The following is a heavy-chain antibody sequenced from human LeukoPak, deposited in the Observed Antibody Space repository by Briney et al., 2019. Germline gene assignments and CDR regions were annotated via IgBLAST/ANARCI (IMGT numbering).Heavy chain of an antibody. V-gene: IGHV3-30*01. CDR3: VRSITGMTDFDY. D-gene: IGHD1-20*01. J-gene: IGHJ4*02. CDR2: ISYDGTNE. Sequence: GGSLRLSCAASGFTFYNYAMHWVRQAPGTGLEWVAVISYDGTNEYYADSVKGRFTISRDNSKNTLYLQLNSLRAEDTAVYYCVRSITGMTDFDYWGQGTLVTVSS. CDR1: GFTFYNYA.